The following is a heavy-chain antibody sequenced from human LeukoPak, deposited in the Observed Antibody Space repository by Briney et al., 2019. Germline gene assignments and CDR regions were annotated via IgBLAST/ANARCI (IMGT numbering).Heavy chain of an antibody. CDR1: GFTFSSYW. CDR3: AIDTQQLPSNWFDP. V-gene: IGHV3-7*01. CDR2: IKQDGSEK. D-gene: IGHD6-13*01. J-gene: IGHJ5*02. Sequence: GGSLRLSCAASGFTFSSYWMSWVRQAPGKGLEWVANIKQDGSEKYYVDSVKGRFTISRDNAKNSLYLQMNSLRAEDTAVYYCAIDTQQLPSNWFDPWGQGTLVTVSS.